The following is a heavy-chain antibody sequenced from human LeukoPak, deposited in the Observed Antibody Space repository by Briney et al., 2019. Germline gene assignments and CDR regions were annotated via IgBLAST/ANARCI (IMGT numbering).Heavy chain of an antibody. CDR2: INPSGGST. D-gene: IGHD2-15*01. Sequence: ASVKVSCKASGYTFTSYYMHWVRQAPGQGLEWMGIINPSGGSTSYAQKFQGRVTMTRDTSTSTVYMELSSLRSEDTAVYYCAREGVYCSGGSCPPRYEYFQHWGQGTLVTVSS. CDR3: AREGVYCSGGSCPPRYEYFQH. V-gene: IGHV1-46*01. CDR1: GYTFTSYY. J-gene: IGHJ1*01.